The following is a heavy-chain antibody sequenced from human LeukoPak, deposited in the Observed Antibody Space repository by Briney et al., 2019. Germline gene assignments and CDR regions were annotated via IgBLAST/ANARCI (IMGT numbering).Heavy chain of an antibody. CDR2: ISYDGSNK. Sequence: GGSLRLSCAASGFTFSTYSMNWVRQAPGKGLEWVAVISYDGSNKYYADSVKGRFTISRDNSKNTLYLQMNSLRAEDTAVYYCAKDLSSGWAFDYWGQGTLVTVSS. J-gene: IGHJ4*02. V-gene: IGHV3-30*18. CDR1: GFTFSTYS. CDR3: AKDLSSGWAFDY. D-gene: IGHD6-19*01.